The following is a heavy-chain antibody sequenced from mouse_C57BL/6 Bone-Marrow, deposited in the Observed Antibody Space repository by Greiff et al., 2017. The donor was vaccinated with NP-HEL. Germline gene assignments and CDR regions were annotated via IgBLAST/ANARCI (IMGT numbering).Heavy chain of an antibody. J-gene: IGHJ2*01. V-gene: IGHV1-69*01. CDR1: GYTFTSYW. CDR2: IDPSDSYT. D-gene: IGHD3-2*02. CDR3: ASSDSSGSPYYFDY. Sequence: QVQLQQPGAELVMPGASVKLSCKASGYTFTSYWMHWVKQRPGQGLEWIGEIDPSDSYTNYNQKFKGKSTLNVDKSSSTAYMQLSSLTSEDSAVYYCASSDSSGSPYYFDYWGQGTTLTVSS.